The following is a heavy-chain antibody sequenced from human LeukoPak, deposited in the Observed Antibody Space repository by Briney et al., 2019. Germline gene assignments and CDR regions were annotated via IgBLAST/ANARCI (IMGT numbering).Heavy chain of an antibody. Sequence: GGSLRLSCAASGFTFNSYWMSWVRQAPGKGLEWVANIKQDVNEKEYVDSVKGRFTISRDNAKNSLYLQMNSLRAEDTAVYYCAKDLWGHYYDSSGLDYWGQGTLVTVSS. J-gene: IGHJ4*02. CDR1: GFTFNSYW. D-gene: IGHD3-22*01. V-gene: IGHV3-7*01. CDR2: IKQDVNEK. CDR3: AKDLWGHYYDSSGLDY.